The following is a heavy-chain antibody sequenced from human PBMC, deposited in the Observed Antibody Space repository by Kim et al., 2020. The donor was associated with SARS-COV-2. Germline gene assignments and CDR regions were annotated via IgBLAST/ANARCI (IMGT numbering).Heavy chain of an antibody. Sequence: GGSLRLSCAASGFTFSSYGMHWVRQAPGKGLEWVAVISYDGSNKYYADSVKGRFTISRDNSKNTLYLQMNSLRAEDTAVYYCANGGGSGYSYGIFDYWGQGTLVTVSS. CDR2: ISYDGSNK. CDR3: ANGGGSGYSYGIFDY. V-gene: IGHV3-30*18. CDR1: GFTFSSYG. J-gene: IGHJ4*02. D-gene: IGHD5-18*01.